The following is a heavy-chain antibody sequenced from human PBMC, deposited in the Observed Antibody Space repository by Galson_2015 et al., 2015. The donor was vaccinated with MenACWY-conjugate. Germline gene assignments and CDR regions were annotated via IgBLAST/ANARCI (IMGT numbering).Heavy chain of an antibody. CDR1: GFTFSTYW. CDR3: ARLGGNYRTSSHFDY. CDR2: INSDGRST. Sequence: SLRLSCAASGFTFSTYWMHWVRHAPGKGLVWVSRINSDGRSTSYADSVKGRFTISRDNAKNTLYLLMNSLRAEDTAVYYCARLGGNYRTSSHFDYWGQGTLVTVSS. V-gene: IGHV3-74*01. J-gene: IGHJ4*02. D-gene: IGHD1-26*01.